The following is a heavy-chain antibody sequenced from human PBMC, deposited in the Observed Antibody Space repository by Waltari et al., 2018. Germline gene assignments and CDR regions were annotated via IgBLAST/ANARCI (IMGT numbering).Heavy chain of an antibody. J-gene: IGHJ6*02. CDR1: GFTLRNSW. V-gene: IGHV3-74*01. D-gene: IGHD6-19*01. Sequence: EVVLVQSGGGLVQPGGSLRLSCAASGFTLRNSWMYGVRQKPGKGLIWVSRINPATGTTNDEDSGRGRFTIAGDNAKNTLFLQMDSLRDEDTAIYYCVRGSNGWPGMDIWGQGATVTVSS. CDR2: INPATGTT. CDR3: VRGSNGWPGMDI.